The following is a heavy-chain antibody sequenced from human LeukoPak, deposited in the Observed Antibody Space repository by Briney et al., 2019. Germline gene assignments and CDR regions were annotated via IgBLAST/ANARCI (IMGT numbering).Heavy chain of an antibody. CDR2: ISSSSSSYI. CDR3: ARASQIGAYYDSSGPDY. CDR1: GFTFSSYW. D-gene: IGHD3-22*01. Sequence: PGGSLRLSCAASGFTFSSYWMSWVRQAPGKGLEWVSSISSSSSSYIYYADSVKGRFTISRDNAKNSLYLQMNSLRAEDTAVYYCARASQIGAYYDSSGPDYWGQGTLVTVSS. V-gene: IGHV3-21*01. J-gene: IGHJ4*02.